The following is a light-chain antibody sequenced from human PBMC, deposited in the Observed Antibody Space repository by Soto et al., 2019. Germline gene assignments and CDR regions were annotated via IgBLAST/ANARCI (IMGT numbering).Light chain of an antibody. Sequence: IHLTQTPSTLSASLGDGVTITCRASQTISRWLAWYQQKPGRAPKLLIYDASTLESGVPSRFSGSGSETEFTLTISRLQRDDFATYFFHSRAFCQRTRLEIK. J-gene: IGKJ5*01. CDR2: DAS. CDR1: QTISRW. CDR3: HSRA. V-gene: IGKV1-5*01.